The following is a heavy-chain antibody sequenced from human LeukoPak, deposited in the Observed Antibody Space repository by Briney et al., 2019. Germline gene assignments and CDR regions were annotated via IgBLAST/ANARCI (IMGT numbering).Heavy chain of an antibody. V-gene: IGHV1-24*01. CDR3: ATVPRYYDFWSGYYYYYGMDV. D-gene: IGHD3-3*01. CDR2: FDPEDGET. J-gene: IGHJ6*02. Sequence: ASVKVSCKVSGYTLTELSMHWVRQAPGKGLEWMGGFDPEDGETIYAQKFQGRVTMTEDTSTDTAYMELSSLRSEDTAVYYCATVPRYYDFWSGYYYYYGMDVWGQGTTVTVS. CDR1: GYTLTELS.